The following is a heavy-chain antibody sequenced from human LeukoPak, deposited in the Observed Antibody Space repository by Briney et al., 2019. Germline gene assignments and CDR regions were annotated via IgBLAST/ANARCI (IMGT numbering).Heavy chain of an antibody. D-gene: IGHD1-14*01. CDR3: ARHKEASGYYYYGMDV. Sequence: SETLSLTCTVSGGSISSYYWSWIRQPPGKGLEWIGSIYYSGSTYYNPSLKSRVTISVDTSKNQFSLKLSSVTAADTAVYYCARHKEASGYYYYGMDVWGQGTTVTVSS. J-gene: IGHJ6*02. CDR2: IYYSGST. CDR1: GGSISSYY. V-gene: IGHV4-59*05.